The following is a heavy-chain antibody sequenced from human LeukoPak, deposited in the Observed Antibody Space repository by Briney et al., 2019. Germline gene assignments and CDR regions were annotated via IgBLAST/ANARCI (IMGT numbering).Heavy chain of an antibody. Sequence: GGSLRLSCAASGFTFSSYAMHWVRQAPGKGREWVAVISYDGSNKYYADSVKGRFTISRDNSKNTLYLQMNSLRAEDTAVYYCARDLSMTTVTTIDYWGQGTLVTVSS. J-gene: IGHJ4*02. CDR2: ISYDGSNK. CDR1: GFTFSSYA. CDR3: ARDLSMTTVTTIDY. V-gene: IGHV3-30-3*01. D-gene: IGHD4-11*01.